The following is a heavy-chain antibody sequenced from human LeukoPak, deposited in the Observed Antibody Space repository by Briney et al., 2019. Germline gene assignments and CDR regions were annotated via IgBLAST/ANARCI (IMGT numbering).Heavy chain of an antibody. CDR3: ARYFDRYDAFDI. V-gene: IGHV3-21*01. CDR2: ISSSSSYI. Sequence: PGGSLRLSCAASGFTFSSYSMNWVRQAPGKGLEWVSSISSSSSYIYHADSVKGRFTISRDNAKNSLYLQMNSLRAEDTAVYYCARYFDRYDAFDIWGQGTMVTVSS. CDR1: GFTFSSYS. D-gene: IGHD3-9*01. J-gene: IGHJ3*02.